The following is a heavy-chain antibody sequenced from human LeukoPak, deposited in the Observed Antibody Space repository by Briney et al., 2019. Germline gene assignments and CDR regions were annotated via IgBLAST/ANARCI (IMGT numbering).Heavy chain of an antibody. D-gene: IGHD3-10*01. V-gene: IGHV3-64D*06. Sequence: GGSLRLSCSASGFTFSSYAMHWVRQAPGKGLEYVSAISSNGGSTYYADSVKGRFTISRNNSKNTLYLQMSSLRAEDTAVYYCVKGRMVRGVHDAFDIWGQGTMVTVSS. CDR2: ISSNGGST. CDR1: GFTFSSYA. J-gene: IGHJ3*02. CDR3: VKGRMVRGVHDAFDI.